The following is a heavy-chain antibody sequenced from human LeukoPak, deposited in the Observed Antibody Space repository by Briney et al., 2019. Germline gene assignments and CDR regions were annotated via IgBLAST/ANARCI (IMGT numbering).Heavy chain of an antibody. CDR2: IRYDGSNK. J-gene: IGHJ4*02. V-gene: IGHV3-30*02. CDR1: GFTFSNYG. CDR3: AKKTNTYGTIDY. D-gene: IGHD1-1*01. Sequence: GGSLRLSCAASGFTFSNYGMHWVRQAPGKGLEWVAFIRYDGSNKNHADSVKGRFTISRDNSKNTLYLQMNSLRAEDTAVYYCAKKTNTYGTIDYWGQGTLVTVSS.